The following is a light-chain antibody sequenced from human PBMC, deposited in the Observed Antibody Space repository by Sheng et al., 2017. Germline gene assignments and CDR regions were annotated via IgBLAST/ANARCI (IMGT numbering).Light chain of an antibody. J-gene: IGKJ1*01. V-gene: IGKV1-5*03. CDR1: QSISSW. CDR3: QQYNSYLWT. Sequence: DIQMTQSPSTLSASVGDRVTITCRASQSISSWLAWYQQKPGKAPKLLIYKASSLESGVPSRFSGSGSGTEFTLTINSLQSEDFATYYCQQYNSYLWTFGQGTKVEIK. CDR2: KAS.